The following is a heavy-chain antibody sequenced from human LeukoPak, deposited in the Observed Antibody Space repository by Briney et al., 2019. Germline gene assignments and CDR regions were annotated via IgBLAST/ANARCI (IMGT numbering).Heavy chain of an antibody. CDR2: IWYDGSKE. D-gene: IGHD6-6*01. CDR1: GFTFSSFG. V-gene: IGHV3-33*01. J-gene: IGHJ4*02. Sequence: GGSLRLSCAASGFTFSSFGMHWVRQAPGKGLEWVAVIWYDGSKEYYAGPVKGRFTISRDSSKNMLYLQMNSLTAEDTAVYYCARSRGGSSSGVGDNFDYWGQGTLVTVSS. CDR3: ARSRGGSSSGVGDNFDY.